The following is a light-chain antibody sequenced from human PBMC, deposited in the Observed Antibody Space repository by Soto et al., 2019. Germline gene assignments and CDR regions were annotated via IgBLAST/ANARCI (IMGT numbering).Light chain of an antibody. V-gene: IGKV1-39*01. CDR3: QRSYSRPLT. CDR1: HPISSY. J-gene: IGKJ4*01. CDR2: AGF. Sequence: DIQMIQSPSSLSASLGDRVIITCRASHPISSYGNWYQQKPGKAPNLLLSAGFTLQSGVPSRFSGDRSGADYTLLIGNLQREDSATYFCQRSYSRPLTFGGRTKV.